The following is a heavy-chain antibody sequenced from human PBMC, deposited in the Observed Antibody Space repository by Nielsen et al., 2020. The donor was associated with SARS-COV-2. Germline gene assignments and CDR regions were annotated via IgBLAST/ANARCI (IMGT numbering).Heavy chain of an antibody. CDR2: IYYSGST. V-gene: IGHV4-59*01. CDR1: GGSISSYY. Sequence: GSLRLSCTVSGGSISSYYWSWIRQPPGKGLEWIGYIYYSGSTNYNPSLKSRVTISVDTSKNQFSLKLSSVTAADTAVYYCARVDSGSYNVYMIYWGQGTLVTVSS. J-gene: IGHJ4*02. D-gene: IGHD1-26*01. CDR3: ARVDSGSYNVYMIY.